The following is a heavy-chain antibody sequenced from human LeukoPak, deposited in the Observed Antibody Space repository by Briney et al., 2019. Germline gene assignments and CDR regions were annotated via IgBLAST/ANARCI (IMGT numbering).Heavy chain of an antibody. D-gene: IGHD6-13*01. Sequence: PGGSLRLSCAASGFTFSSYWMSWVRQAPGKGLEWVANIKQDGSEKYYVDSVKGRFTISRDNAKNSLYLQMNSLRAEDTAVYYCARGDLPIAAYYFDYWGQGTLVTVSS. V-gene: IGHV3-7*01. CDR3: ARGDLPIAAYYFDY. J-gene: IGHJ4*02. CDR1: GFTFSSYW. CDR2: IKQDGSEK.